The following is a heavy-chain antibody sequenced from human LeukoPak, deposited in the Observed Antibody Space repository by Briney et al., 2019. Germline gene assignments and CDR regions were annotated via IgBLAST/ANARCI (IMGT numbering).Heavy chain of an antibody. Sequence: PSETLSLTCTVSGGSISSSSYYWGWIRQPPGKGLEWIGSIYYSGSTYYNPSLKSRVTISVDTSKNQFSLKLSSVTAADTAVYYCARVGSGYDPRGTAFDIWGQGTMVTVSS. CDR2: IYYSGST. V-gene: IGHV4-39*07. CDR3: ARVGSGYDPRGTAFDI. J-gene: IGHJ3*02. CDR1: GGSISSSSYY. D-gene: IGHD5-12*01.